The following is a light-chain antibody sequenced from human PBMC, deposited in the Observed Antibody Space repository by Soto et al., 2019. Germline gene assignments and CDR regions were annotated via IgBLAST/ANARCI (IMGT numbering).Light chain of an antibody. J-gene: IGKJ1*01. Sequence: DIQMTQSPSSLSASVGDRVTITCRASQSISSYLNWYQQKPGKAPKLLIYAASSLQSGVPSRFSGSGSGTDFTLTISRLQPEDFATYDRQQSYSTPRTCGQGTKVEIK. CDR1: QSISSY. V-gene: IGKV1-39*01. CDR2: AAS. CDR3: QQSYSTPRT.